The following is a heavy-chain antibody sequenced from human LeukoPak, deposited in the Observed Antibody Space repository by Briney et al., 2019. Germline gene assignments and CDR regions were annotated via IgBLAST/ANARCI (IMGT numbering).Heavy chain of an antibody. CDR3: AKDRGDLPFDY. CDR1: GFTFSGYA. V-gene: IGHV3-23*01. Sequence: GGSLRLSCAASGFTFSGYAMSWVRQAPGKGLEWVSALSGSGGSTYYADSVKGRFTISRDNSKNTLYLQMNSLRAEDTAVYYCAKDRGDLPFDYWGQGPLVTVSS. D-gene: IGHD2-21*02. CDR2: LSGSGGST. J-gene: IGHJ4*02.